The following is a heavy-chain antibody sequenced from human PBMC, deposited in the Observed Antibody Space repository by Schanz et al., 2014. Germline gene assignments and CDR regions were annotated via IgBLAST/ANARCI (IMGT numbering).Heavy chain of an antibody. CDR2: ISVYNHNK. V-gene: IGHV1-18*01. CDR1: GYIFINSG. J-gene: IGHJ4*02. D-gene: IGHD3-3*01. CDR3: ARDRRFFGRDDLYYFDS. Sequence: QGQLVQSGPEAKKPGATVKVSCKASGYIFINSGISWVRQAPGQGIEWMGWISVYNHNKEYDQKFQGRGTMTTDTSTSTAYMELTDLRSDDTAVYYCARDRRFFGRDDLYYFDSWGQGTLVTVSS.